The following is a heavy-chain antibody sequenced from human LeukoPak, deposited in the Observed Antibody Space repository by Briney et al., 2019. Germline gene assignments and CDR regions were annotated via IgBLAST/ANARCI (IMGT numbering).Heavy chain of an antibody. CDR2: IKSDGSST. V-gene: IGHV3-74*01. J-gene: IGHJ4*02. CDR1: EFTFSSYW. CDR3: GREAYCGYYYPIRNLHY. D-gene: IGHD2-21*01. Sequence: GGSLRLSCAASEFTFSSYWMHWVRQAPGKGLVWVSRIKSDGSSTTYADSVKGRFTISRDNSKNTLYLQMNSLTAEDTAVYYSGREAYCGYYYPIRNLHYWGRGTLVTVSS.